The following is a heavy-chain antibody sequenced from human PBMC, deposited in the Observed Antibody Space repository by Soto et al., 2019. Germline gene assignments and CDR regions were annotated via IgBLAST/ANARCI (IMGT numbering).Heavy chain of an antibody. CDR1: GYNFTTYA. Sequence: ASVKVSCKASGYNFTTYAIYLVRHSPRQRLEWLGWINGGNDKTGYSQRFQGRLTITKKTSATTAFMELSNLRSEDTAVYYFARVGYFDSDGFPRTYDYWGKGTLVTVSS. J-gene: IGHJ4*02. CDR3: ARVGYFDSDGFPRTYDY. V-gene: IGHV1-3*01. D-gene: IGHD3-22*01. CDR2: INGGNDKT.